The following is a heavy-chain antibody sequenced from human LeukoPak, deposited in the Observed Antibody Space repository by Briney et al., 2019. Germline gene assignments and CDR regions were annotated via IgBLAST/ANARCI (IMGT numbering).Heavy chain of an antibody. CDR2: ISSSGSTI. CDR1: GITFSTYA. Sequence: GGSLRLSCEASGITFSTYAMSWIRQAPGKGQEWVSYISSSGSTIYYADSVKGRFTISRDNAKNSLYLQMNSLRAEDTAVYYCARVARFFGVVPTYYFDYWGQGTLVTVSS. J-gene: IGHJ4*02. V-gene: IGHV3-11*01. CDR3: ARVARFFGVVPTYYFDY. D-gene: IGHD3-3*01.